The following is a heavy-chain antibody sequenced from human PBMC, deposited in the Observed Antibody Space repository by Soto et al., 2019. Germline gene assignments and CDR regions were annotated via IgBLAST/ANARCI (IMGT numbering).Heavy chain of an antibody. Sequence: GGSLRLSCTGSGFTFSSYTMHWVRQAPGKGLEWVALISFDSSNKYYADYVKGRFSISRDNSKNTLFLQMDSLRPDDTAVYYCARDRLRLGELSLIGYFDYWGQGTLVTVSS. J-gene: IGHJ4*02. D-gene: IGHD3-16*02. V-gene: IGHV3-30*01. CDR1: GFTFSSYT. CDR2: ISFDSSNK. CDR3: ARDRLRLGELSLIGYFDY.